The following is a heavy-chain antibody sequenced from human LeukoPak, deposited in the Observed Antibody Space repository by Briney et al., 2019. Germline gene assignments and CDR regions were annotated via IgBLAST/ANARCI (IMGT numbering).Heavy chain of an antibody. CDR3: ARGWDGSGSYYLH. V-gene: IGHV1-2*02. CDR1: GYTFTGYY. D-gene: IGHD3-10*01. Sequence: GASVKVSCKASGYTFTGYYMHWVRQAPGQGLEWMGWINPNSGGTNYAQEFQGRVTMTRDTSISTAYMELSSLRSEDTAVYYCARGWDGSGSYYLHWGQGTLVTVSS. J-gene: IGHJ4*02. CDR2: INPNSGGT.